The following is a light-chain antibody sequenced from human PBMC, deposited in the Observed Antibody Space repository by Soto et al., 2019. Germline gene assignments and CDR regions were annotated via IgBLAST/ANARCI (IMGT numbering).Light chain of an antibody. J-gene: IGLJ1*01. Sequence: QSVLTQPPSASGSPGQSVAISCTGTSSDVGGYNYVSWYQQHPGKAPKLMIYEVNKRPSGVPDRFSGSKSGNTASLTVSGLQAEDEADYYCATWDDTVSGYVFGTGTKLTVL. CDR1: SSDVGGYNY. CDR3: ATWDDTVSGYV. CDR2: EVN. V-gene: IGLV2-8*01.